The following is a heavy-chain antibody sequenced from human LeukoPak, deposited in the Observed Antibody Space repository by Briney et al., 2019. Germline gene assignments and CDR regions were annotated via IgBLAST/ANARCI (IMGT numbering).Heavy chain of an antibody. Sequence: PGGSLRLSCAVSGFTFNSYWMTWVRHAPGKGLEWVANIKQDGSDKKYVDPVKGRFTISRDNAKDSLYLQMDSLRVEDTAVYYCVRGGLNNDPMTDHWGLGTLVIVSS. D-gene: IGHD3/OR15-3a*01. V-gene: IGHV3-7*01. CDR1: GFTFNSYW. CDR3: VRGGLNNDPMTDH. J-gene: IGHJ4*02. CDR2: IKQDGSDK.